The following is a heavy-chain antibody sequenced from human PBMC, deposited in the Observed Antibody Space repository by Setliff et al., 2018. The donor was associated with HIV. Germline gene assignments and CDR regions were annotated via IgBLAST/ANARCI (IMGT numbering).Heavy chain of an antibody. CDR1: GFTFGDYY. D-gene: IGHD3-22*01. V-gene: IGHV3-11*04. J-gene: IGHJ4*02. Sequence: PVGSLRLSCVASGFTFGDYYMTWIRQAPGKGLEWISHITTSEDSRFYADSVEGRFTISRDNARNSLFLQMNGLRPDDTAMYYCARISREDVIISFFFDSWGQGIPVTVS. CDR3: ARISREDVIISFFFDS. CDR2: ITTSEDSR.